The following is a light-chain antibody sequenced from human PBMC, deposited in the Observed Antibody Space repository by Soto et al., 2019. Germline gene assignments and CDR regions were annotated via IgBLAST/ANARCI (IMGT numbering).Light chain of an antibody. V-gene: IGLV2-11*01. CDR1: SSDVGGYNY. CDR2: DVS. J-gene: IGLJ2*01. CDR3: CSYAGSYTPHVV. Sequence: QSALTQPRSVSGSPGQSVTISCTGTSSDVGGYNYVSWYQQHPGKAPKLMIYDVSKRPSGVPDRFSGSKSGNTASLTISGLQAEDEADYYCCSYAGSYTPHVVFGGGTKL.